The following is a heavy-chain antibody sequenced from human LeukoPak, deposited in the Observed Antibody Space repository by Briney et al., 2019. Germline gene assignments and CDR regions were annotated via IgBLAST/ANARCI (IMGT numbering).Heavy chain of an antibody. CDR1: GYSISSGYY. D-gene: IGHD4-17*01. CDR2: IYHSGST. J-gene: IGHJ5*02. V-gene: IGHV4-38-2*02. Sequence: SETLSLTCTVSGYSISSGYYWGWIRQPPGKGLEWIGSIYHSGSTYYNPSLKSRVTISVDTSKNQFSLKLSSVTTADTAVYYCARGAEGVSAYGDYEDRHPYNWFDPWGQGTLVTVSS. CDR3: ARGAEGVSAYGDYEDRHPYNWFDP.